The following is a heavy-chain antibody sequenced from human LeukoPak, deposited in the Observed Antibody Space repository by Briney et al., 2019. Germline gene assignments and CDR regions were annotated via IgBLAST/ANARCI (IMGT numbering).Heavy chain of an antibody. J-gene: IGHJ4*02. Sequence: PGGSLRLSCAASGFTFSRSGMSWVRQAPGKGLEWVSAISESGTGTYYADSVKGRFTISRDNAKNSLYLQMNSLRAEDTAVYYCARGITSGPRRYDVRNFDYWGQGTPVTVSS. CDR2: ISESGTGT. D-gene: IGHD5-12*01. CDR1: GFTFSRSG. V-gene: IGHV3-21*01. CDR3: ARGITSGPRRYDVRNFDY.